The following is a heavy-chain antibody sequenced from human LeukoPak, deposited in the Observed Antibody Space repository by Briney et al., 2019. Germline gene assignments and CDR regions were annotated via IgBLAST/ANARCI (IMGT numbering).Heavy chain of an antibody. CDR3: ARHYVLSGWFYIAY. V-gene: IGHV4-39*01. CDR2: IYYSGST. Sequence: SETLSLTCTVSGGSISSSSYYWGWIRQPPGKGLEWIGSIYYSGSTYYNPSLKSRVTISVDTSKNQFSLKLSSVTAAGTAVYYCARHYVLSGWFYIAYWGQGTLVTVSS. D-gene: IGHD6-19*01. CDR1: GGSISSSSYY. J-gene: IGHJ4*02.